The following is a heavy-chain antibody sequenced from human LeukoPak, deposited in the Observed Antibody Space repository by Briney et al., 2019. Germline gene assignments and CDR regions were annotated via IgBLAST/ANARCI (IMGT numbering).Heavy chain of an antibody. V-gene: IGHV1-2*06. CDR2: IDPNSGDT. J-gene: IGHJ4*02. CDR1: GYTFTGYH. Sequence: ASVKVSCKASGYTFTGYHIHWVRQAPGQGLEWMGRIDPNSGDTNYAQNFQGRVTMTRDTSINTAYMALSRLRSDDTAVYYCARDYCSSTSCLFDYWGQGTLVTVSS. CDR3: ARDYCSSTSCLFDY. D-gene: IGHD2-2*01.